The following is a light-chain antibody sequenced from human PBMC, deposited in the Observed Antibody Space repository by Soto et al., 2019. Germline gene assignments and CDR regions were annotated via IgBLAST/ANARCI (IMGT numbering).Light chain of an antibody. CDR2: GDN. V-gene: IGLV1-40*01. Sequence: QLVLTQPPSVSGAPGQRVTISCTGSSSNIGAPYDVHWYQQLPGTAPKLLIFGDNNRPSGVPDRFSGSKSGASASLAITGLQAEDEADYYCQSYDSSLSGSVVFGGGTKLTVL. CDR1: SSNIGAPYD. J-gene: IGLJ2*01. CDR3: QSYDSSLSGSVV.